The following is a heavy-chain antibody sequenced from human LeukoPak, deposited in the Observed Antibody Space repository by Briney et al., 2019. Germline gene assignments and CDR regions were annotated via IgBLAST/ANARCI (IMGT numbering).Heavy chain of an antibody. CDR3: AREGYSYGHEGTFRGHFDY. D-gene: IGHD5-18*01. V-gene: IGHV1-2*02. J-gene: IGHJ4*02. CDR2: INPNSGGT. Sequence: GASVKVSCKASGYTFTGYYMHWVRQAPGQGLEWMGWINPNSGGTNYAQKFQARVTMTTDTSTSTAFLELRSLRSDDTAVYYCAREGYSYGHEGTFRGHFDYWDQGTLVTVSS. CDR1: GYTFTGYY.